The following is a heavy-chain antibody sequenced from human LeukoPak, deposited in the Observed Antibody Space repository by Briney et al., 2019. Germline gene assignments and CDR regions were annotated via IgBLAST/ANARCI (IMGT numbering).Heavy chain of an antibody. D-gene: IGHD3-9*01. V-gene: IGHV1-18*01. CDR3: ASGALYYDILTGLWY. CDR2: ISAYNGNT. CDR1: GYTFTSYG. J-gene: IGHJ4*02. Sequence: ASVKVSCKASGYTFTSYGISWVRQAPGQGLEWMGWISAYNGNTNYAQKLQGRVTMTTDTSTSTAYMELRSLRSDDTAVYYCASGALYYDILTGLWYWGQGTLVTVTS.